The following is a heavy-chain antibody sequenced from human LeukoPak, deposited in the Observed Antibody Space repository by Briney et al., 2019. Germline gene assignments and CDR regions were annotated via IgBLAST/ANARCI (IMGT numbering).Heavy chain of an antibody. V-gene: IGHV3-23*01. Sequence: PGGSLRLSCAASGFTFSSYAMSWVRQAPGKGLEWVPAISGSGGSTYYADSVKGRFTISRDNAKNSLYLQMNSLRAEDTAVYYCARGTGPHTGDYWGQGTLVTVSS. D-gene: IGHD1-14*01. J-gene: IGHJ4*02. CDR1: GFTFSSYA. CDR3: ARGTGPHTGDY. CDR2: ISGSGGST.